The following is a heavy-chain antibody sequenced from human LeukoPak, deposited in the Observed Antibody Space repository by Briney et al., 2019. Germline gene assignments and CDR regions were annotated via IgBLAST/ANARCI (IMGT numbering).Heavy chain of an antibody. Sequence: ASVKVSCKASGGTFSSYAISWVRQAPGQGLEWMGGIIPIFGTANYAQKFQGRVTITADESTSTAYMELSSLRSEDTAVYYRAREGYSGYGTLYYYYGMDVWGQGTTVTVSS. CDR3: AREGYSGYGTLYYYYGMDV. V-gene: IGHV1-69*13. CDR2: IIPIFGTA. J-gene: IGHJ6*02. D-gene: IGHD5-12*01. CDR1: GGTFSSYA.